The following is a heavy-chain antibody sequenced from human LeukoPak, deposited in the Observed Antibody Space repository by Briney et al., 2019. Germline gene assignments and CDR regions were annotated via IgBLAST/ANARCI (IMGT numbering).Heavy chain of an antibody. CDR3: AKLSCSSTSCYPADY. Sequence: GGSLRLSCAAPGVTFSGYSVNWVRQAPGKGLEWVSAISGSGGSTYYADSVKGRFTISRDNSKNTLYLQMNSLRAEDTAVYYCAKLSCSSTSCYPADYWGQGTLVTVSS. V-gene: IGHV3-23*01. CDR1: GVTFSGYS. J-gene: IGHJ4*02. CDR2: ISGSGGST. D-gene: IGHD2-2*01.